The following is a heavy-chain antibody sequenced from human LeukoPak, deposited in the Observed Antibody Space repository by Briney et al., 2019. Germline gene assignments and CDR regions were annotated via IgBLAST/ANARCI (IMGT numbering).Heavy chain of an antibody. CDR2: IYTSGST. CDR3: ARLVPSRRREYSSSSSLFDY. V-gene: IGHV4-4*09. Sequence: SETLSLTCTVSGGSISSYYWSWIRQPPGKGLEWIGYIYTSGSTNYNPSLKSRVTISVDTSKNQFSLKLSSVTAADTAVYYCARLVPSRRREYSSSSSLFDYWGQGTLVTVSS. J-gene: IGHJ4*02. CDR1: GGSISSYY. D-gene: IGHD6-6*01.